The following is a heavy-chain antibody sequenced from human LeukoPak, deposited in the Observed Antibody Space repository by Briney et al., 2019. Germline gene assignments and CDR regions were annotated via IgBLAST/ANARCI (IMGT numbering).Heavy chain of an antibody. D-gene: IGHD1-1*01. CDR2: IYTSGST. V-gene: IGHV4-4*07. J-gene: IGHJ5*02. Sequence: SETLSLTCTVSGGSISTYYWSWIRQPAGKGLEWIGRIYTSGSTNYNPSLKSRLTMSVDTSKNQFSLKLSSVTAADAAVYYCARETTGRFNNWFDPWGQGTLVTVSS. CDR3: ARETTGRFNNWFDP. CDR1: GGSISTYY.